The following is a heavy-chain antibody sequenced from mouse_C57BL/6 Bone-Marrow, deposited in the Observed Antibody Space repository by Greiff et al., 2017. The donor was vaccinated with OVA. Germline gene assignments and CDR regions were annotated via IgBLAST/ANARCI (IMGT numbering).Heavy chain of an antibody. D-gene: IGHD1-1*01. Sequence: EVKVVESGGGLVQPGGSLKLSCAASGFTFSDYYMYWVRQTPEKRLEWVAYISNGGGSAYYPDTVKGRFTISRDNAKNTLYLQMSRLKSEDTAMYYCARPHDYYGSCYFDYWGQGTTLTVSS. CDR1: GFTFSDYY. V-gene: IGHV5-12*01. CDR3: ARPHDYYGSCYFDY. J-gene: IGHJ2*01. CDR2: ISNGGGSA.